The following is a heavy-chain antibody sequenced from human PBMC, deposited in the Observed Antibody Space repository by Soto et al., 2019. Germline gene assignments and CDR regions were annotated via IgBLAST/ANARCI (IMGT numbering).Heavy chain of an antibody. CDR2: ISSDGVNT. CDR3: ARRDRGDCSGGSCYFFDS. V-gene: IGHV3-64*01. CDR1: GFTFSSDG. J-gene: IGHJ4*02. D-gene: IGHD2-15*01. Sequence: EVQLVESGGGLVQPGGSLRLSCAASGFTFSSDGMHWVRQAPGKGLEFVSAISSDGVNTYYTNSVKGRFLISRDNSKDTPYLQMGSLRAEDMGVYYCARRDRGDCSGGSCYFFDSWGQGSLVTVSS.